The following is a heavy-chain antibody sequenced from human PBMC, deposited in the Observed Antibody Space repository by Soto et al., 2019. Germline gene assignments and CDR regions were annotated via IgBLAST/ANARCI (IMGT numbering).Heavy chain of an antibody. V-gene: IGHV1-18*01. CDR1: GYTLTNYG. CDR3: ARGGGGYNTQWNDP. J-gene: IGHJ5*02. Sequence: QVQLLQSGAEVRKPGASVKVSCKASGYTLTNYGITWVRQAPGQGLEWMGCTSAYNSNTNYAQRFQGRVTMTTDTTTRQAYMELRGLTSDDTAVNYWARGGGGYNTQWNDPWGQGTLVTVSS. D-gene: IGHD5-12*01. CDR2: TSAYNSNT.